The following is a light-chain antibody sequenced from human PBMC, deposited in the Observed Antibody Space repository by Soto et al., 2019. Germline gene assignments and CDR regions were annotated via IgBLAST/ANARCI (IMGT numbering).Light chain of an antibody. Sequence: SQGTLSLSPGERATLSCRASQSVSSNLAWYQQKPGQAPRLLIYGASTRATGIPARFSGSGSGTEFTLTISSLQSEDFAVYYCQQYNNWPPTFGQGTRLEI. V-gene: IGKV3-15*01. CDR1: QSVSSN. CDR2: GAS. J-gene: IGKJ5*01. CDR3: QQYNNWPPT.